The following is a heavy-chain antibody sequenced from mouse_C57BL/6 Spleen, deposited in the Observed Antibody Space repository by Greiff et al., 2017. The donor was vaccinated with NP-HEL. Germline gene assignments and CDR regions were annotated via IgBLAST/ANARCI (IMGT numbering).Heavy chain of an antibody. J-gene: IGHJ3*01. CDR1: GYAFSSYW. CDR3: ARSEIYYYGSSAWFAY. V-gene: IGHV1-80*01. D-gene: IGHD1-1*01. Sequence: VQLQQSGAELVKPGASVKISCKASGYAFSSYWMNWVKQRPGKGLEWIGQIYPGDGDTNYNGKFKGKATLTADKSSSTAYMQLSSLTSEDSAVYFWARSEIYYYGSSAWFAYWGQGTLVTVSA. CDR2: IYPGDGDT.